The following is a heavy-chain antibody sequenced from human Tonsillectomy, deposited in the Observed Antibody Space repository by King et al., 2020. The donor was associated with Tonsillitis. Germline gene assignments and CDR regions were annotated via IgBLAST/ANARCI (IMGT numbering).Heavy chain of an antibody. CDR3: AKEGPLTGGGGAFDI. Sequence: VQLVESGGGVVQPGGSLRLSCAASGFTFSSYGMHWVRQAPGKGLEWVAFIRYDGYNKYYVDSVKGRFTISRDNSKNTLYLQMNSLRAEDTALYYCAKEGPLTGGGGAFDIWGQGTMVTVSS. V-gene: IGHV3-30*02. D-gene: IGHD3-10*01. CDR2: IRYDGYNK. CDR1: GFTFSSYG. J-gene: IGHJ3*02.